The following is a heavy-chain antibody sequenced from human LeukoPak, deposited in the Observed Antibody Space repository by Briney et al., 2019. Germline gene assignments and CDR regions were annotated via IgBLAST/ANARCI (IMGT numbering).Heavy chain of an antibody. CDR3: ARHLSGVTGYTYGRGIDY. CDR1: GFTFSSYG. Sequence: PGGSLRLSCAASGFTFSSYGMHWVRQAPGKGLEWVAFIRYDGSNKYYADSVKGRFTISRDNSKNTLYLHVNSLRPEDTAVYYCARHLSGVTGYTYGRGIDYWGQGTLVTVSS. J-gene: IGHJ4*02. V-gene: IGHV3-30*02. CDR2: IRYDGSNK. D-gene: IGHD5-18*01.